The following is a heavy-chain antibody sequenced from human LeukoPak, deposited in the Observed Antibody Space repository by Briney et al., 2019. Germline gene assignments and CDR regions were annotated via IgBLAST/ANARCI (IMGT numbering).Heavy chain of an antibody. CDR1: GYTLTELS. CDR3: ATQRITMVRGVTYNWFDP. J-gene: IGHJ5*02. D-gene: IGHD3-10*01. Sequence: ASVKVSCKVSGYTLTELSMHWVRQAPGKGLEWMGGFDPEDGETIYAQKFQGRVTMTEDTSTDTAYMELSSLRSEDTAVYYCATQRITMVRGVTYNWFDPWGQGTLVTVSS. V-gene: IGHV1-24*01. CDR2: FDPEDGET.